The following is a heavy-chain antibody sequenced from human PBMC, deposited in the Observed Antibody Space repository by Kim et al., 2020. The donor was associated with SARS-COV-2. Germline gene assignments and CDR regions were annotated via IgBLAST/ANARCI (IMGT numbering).Heavy chain of an antibody. V-gene: IGHV4-59*01. CDR3: ARVRVGSRIYYYYGMDV. J-gene: IGHJ6*02. D-gene: IGHD1-26*01. Sequence: SETLSLTCTVSGGSISSYYWSWIRQPPGKGLEWIGYIYYSGSTNYNPSLKSRVTISVDTSKNQFSLKLSSVTAADTAVYYCARVRVGSRIYYYYGMDVWDQGTTVTVSS. CDR2: IYYSGST. CDR1: GGSISSYY.